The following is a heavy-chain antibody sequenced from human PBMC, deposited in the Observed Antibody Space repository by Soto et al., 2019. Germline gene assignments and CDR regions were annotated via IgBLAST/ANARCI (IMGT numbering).Heavy chain of an antibody. D-gene: IGHD3-3*01. J-gene: IGHJ6*02. CDR1: GFTINNAW. CDR2: IKTKTDGGTT. CDR3: TTLSITIFGVVLMDV. V-gene: IGHV3-15*07. Sequence: GGSLRLSCAASGFTINNAWMSWVRQAPGMGLEWVGRIKTKTDGGTTDYAAPVKGRFTISRDDSKNTLYLQMNSLKTEDTAVYYCTTLSITIFGVVLMDVWGQGTTVTVSS.